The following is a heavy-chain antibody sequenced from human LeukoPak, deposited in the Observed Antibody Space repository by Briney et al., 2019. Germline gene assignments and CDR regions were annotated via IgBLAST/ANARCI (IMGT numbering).Heavy chain of an antibody. CDR2: TYYRSKWYN. Sequence: SQTLSLTCAISGDSVSSNSAAWNWIRQSPSRGLEWLGRTYYRSKWYNDYAVSVKSRITINPDTSKNQFSLRLNSVTPEDTAVYCCARGKDSSGWFYSDAFDIWGQGTMVTVSS. V-gene: IGHV6-1*01. CDR3: ARGKDSSGWFYSDAFDI. J-gene: IGHJ3*02. D-gene: IGHD6-19*01. CDR1: GDSVSSNSAA.